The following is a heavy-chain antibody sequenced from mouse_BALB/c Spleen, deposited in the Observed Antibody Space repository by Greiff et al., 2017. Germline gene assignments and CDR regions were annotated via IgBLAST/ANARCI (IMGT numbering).Heavy chain of an antibody. V-gene: IGHV5-17*02. CDR1: GFTFSSFG. J-gene: IGHJ4*01. Sequence: EVKLVESGGGLVQPGGSRKLSCAASGFTFSSFGMHWVRQAPEKGLEWVAYISSGSSTIYYADTVTGRFTISRDNPKNTLFLQMNSLRSEDTAMYYCARRPNATATYAMDYWGQGTSVTVSS. D-gene: IGHD1-2*01. CDR2: ISSGSSTI. CDR3: ARRPNATATYAMDY.